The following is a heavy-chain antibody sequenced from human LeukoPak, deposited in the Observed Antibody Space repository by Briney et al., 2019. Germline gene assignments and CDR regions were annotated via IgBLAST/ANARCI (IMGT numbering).Heavy chain of an antibody. CDR3: ARAGITSGWVQNMDY. D-gene: IGHD6-19*01. CDR2: ISAYNGNT. V-gene: IGHV1-18*01. CDR1: GYTFTSYG. J-gene: IGHJ4*02. Sequence: ASVKVSCKASGYTFTSYGINWVRQAPEQGLEWMGWISAYNGNTKHAQKLQGRVTMTTDTSTSTAYMELRSLRSDDTAVYYCARAGITSGWVQNMDYWGQGTLVTVSS.